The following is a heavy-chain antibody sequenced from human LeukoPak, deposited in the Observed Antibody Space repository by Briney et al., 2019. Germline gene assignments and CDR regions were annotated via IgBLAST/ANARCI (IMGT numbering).Heavy chain of an antibody. Sequence: TASETLSLTCTVSGGSINNYYWSWIRQPAGKGLEWIGLIYSSGSTSYNPSLKSRVTMSVDTSKKQFSLKLTSVTAADTAVYYCASNTGTVFDYWGQGALVTVSS. J-gene: IGHJ4*02. CDR2: IYSSGST. CDR3: ASNTGTVFDY. V-gene: IGHV4-4*07. CDR1: GGSINNYY. D-gene: IGHD7-27*01.